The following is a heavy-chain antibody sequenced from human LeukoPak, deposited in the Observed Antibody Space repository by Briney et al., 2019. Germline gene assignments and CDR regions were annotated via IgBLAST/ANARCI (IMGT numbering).Heavy chain of an antibody. D-gene: IGHD2-15*01. CDR3: AKIYCGGGSCHSYFDP. CDR1: GFTFSGFW. J-gene: IGHJ5*02. CDR2: INQDGSEK. Sequence: GGSLRLSCAASGFTFSGFWMSWVPQAPGKGREGVANINQDGSEKYYVDSVKGRFTISRDNAKSSLYLQMNSLRADDTAVYYCAKIYCGGGSCHSYFDPWGQGTLVTVSS. V-gene: IGHV3-7*02.